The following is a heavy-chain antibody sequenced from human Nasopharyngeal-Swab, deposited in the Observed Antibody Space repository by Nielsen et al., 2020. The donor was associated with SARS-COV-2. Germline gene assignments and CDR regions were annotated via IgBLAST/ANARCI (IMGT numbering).Heavy chain of an antibody. D-gene: IGHD1-1*01. V-gene: IGHV3-11*04. J-gene: IGHJ3*02. CDR1: GFTFSDYY. CDR2: ISSSGSTI. CDR3: ARVGYGDAFDI. Sequence: GESLKISCAASGFTFSDYYMSWIRQAPGKGLEWVSYISSSGSTIYYADSVKGRFTISRDNAKNSLYLQMNSLRVEDTAVYYCARVGYGDAFDIWGQGTMVTVSS.